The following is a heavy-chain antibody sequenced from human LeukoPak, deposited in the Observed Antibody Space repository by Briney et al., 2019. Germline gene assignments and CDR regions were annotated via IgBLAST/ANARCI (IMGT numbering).Heavy chain of an antibody. Sequence: PSETLSLTCTVSGGSISSYYWSWIRQPPGKGLEWIGYIYYSGSTNYNPSLKSRVTISVDTSKNQFSLKLSSVTAADTAVYYCARGRDFYGYCSGWYYYWGQGTLVTVSS. J-gene: IGHJ4*02. CDR3: ARGRDFYGYCSGWYYY. D-gene: IGHD6-19*01. CDR1: GGSISSYY. V-gene: IGHV4-59*12. CDR2: IYYSGST.